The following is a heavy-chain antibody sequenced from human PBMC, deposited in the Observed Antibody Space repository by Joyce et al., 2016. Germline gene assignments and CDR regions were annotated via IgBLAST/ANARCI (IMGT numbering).Heavy chain of an antibody. V-gene: IGHV3-23*01. Sequence: EVQLLESGGGLVQPGGSLRLSCAASGFTFSSYAMSWVRQAPGKGLEWGSGISDSGGRTYYADSVKGRFTISSDNSKNTLFLQMSSLRAEDTAVYYCAKHGNYGPYYFDYWGQGTLVTVSS. CDR3: AKHGNYGPYYFDY. D-gene: IGHD3-10*01. CDR1: GFTFSSYA. CDR2: ISDSGGRT. J-gene: IGHJ4*02.